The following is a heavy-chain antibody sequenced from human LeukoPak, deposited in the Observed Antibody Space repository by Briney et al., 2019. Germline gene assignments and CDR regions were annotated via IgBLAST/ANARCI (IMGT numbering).Heavy chain of an antibody. Sequence: PSETLSLTCAVYGGSFSGYYWSWIRQPPGKGLEWIGEINHSGSTNYNPSLKSRVTISVDTSKNRFSLKLSSVTAADTAVYYCARGGYYYDSSGYYYQEGGFDYWGQGTLVTVSS. D-gene: IGHD3-22*01. CDR3: ARGGYYYDSSGYYYQEGGFDY. J-gene: IGHJ4*02. V-gene: IGHV4-34*01. CDR1: GGSFSGYY. CDR2: INHSGST.